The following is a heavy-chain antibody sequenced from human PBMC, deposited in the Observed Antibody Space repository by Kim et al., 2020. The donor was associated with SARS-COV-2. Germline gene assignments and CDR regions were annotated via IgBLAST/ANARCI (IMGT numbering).Heavy chain of an antibody. V-gene: IGHV3-73*01. CDR3: TTSITGSPWFLD. CDR2: T. Sequence: TKNAGSMKGRFNPSRDDSKNTAYLQMNSLKNEDTAIYYCTTSITGSPWFLDWGQGALVTVSS. D-gene: IGHD3-10*01. J-gene: IGHJ4*02.